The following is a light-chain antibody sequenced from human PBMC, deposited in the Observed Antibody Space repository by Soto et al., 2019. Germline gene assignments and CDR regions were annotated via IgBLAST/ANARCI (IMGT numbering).Light chain of an antibody. CDR2: GAS. J-gene: IGKJ1*01. CDR3: QQYNNWPWT. V-gene: IGKV3-20*01. Sequence: EIVLTQSPGTLSLSPGERATLSCRASQSVSSSSLAWYQHQPGQAPRLLVYGASSRATGIPDRFSGSGSGTDFTLTISRLEPEDFALYYCQQYNNWPWTFGQGTKVDIK. CDR1: QSVSSSS.